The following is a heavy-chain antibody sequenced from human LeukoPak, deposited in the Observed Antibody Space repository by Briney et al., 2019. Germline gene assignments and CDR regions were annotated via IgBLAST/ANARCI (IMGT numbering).Heavy chain of an antibody. Sequence: GGSLRLSCAASGFTFSSYAMSWVRQAPGKGLEWVSAISGSGGGTYYADSVKGRFPISRDNSKNTLYLQMNSLRAEDTAVYYCAKVMAIVTGYFDYWGQGTLVTVSS. D-gene: IGHD5-24*01. CDR3: AKVMAIVTGYFDY. J-gene: IGHJ4*02. V-gene: IGHV3-23*01. CDR2: ISGSGGGT. CDR1: GFTFSSYA.